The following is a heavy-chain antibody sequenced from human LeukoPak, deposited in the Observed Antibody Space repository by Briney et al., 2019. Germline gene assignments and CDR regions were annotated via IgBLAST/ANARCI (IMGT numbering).Heavy chain of an antibody. V-gene: IGHV4-61*01. CDR1: GGSISSSSYY. CDR2: IYYSGST. Sequence: SETLSLTCTVSGGSISSSSYYWSLIRPPPGKGLEWVGYIYYSGSTNYNPSLKSRVTISIDTSKNQFSLKPSSVTAADTALYYCARDRGGSSDYWGQGTLVTVSS. J-gene: IGHJ4*02. CDR3: ARDRGGSSDY. D-gene: IGHD3-16*01.